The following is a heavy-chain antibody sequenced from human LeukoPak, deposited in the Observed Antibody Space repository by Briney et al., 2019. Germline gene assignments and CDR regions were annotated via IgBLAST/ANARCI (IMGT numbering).Heavy chain of an antibody. Sequence: ASVKVSCKASGGTFSSYAISWVRQAPGQGLEWMGRIIPILGIANYAQKFQGRVTITADKSTSTAYMELSSLRSEDTAVYYCARDGVTNPYCSGGSCYSGFGYWGRGTLVTVSS. D-gene: IGHD2-15*01. CDR3: ARDGVTNPYCSGGSCYSGFGY. CDR1: GGTFSSYA. V-gene: IGHV1-69*04. CDR2: IIPILGIA. J-gene: IGHJ4*02.